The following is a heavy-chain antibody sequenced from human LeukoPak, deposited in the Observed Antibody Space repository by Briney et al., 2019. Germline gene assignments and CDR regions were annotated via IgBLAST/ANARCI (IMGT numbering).Heavy chain of an antibody. CDR1: GYTLTELS. Sequence: ASVKVSCKVSGYTLTELSMHWVRQAPGKGLEWMGGFDPEDGETIYAQKFQGRVTMTEDTSTDTAYMELSSLRSEDTAVYYCATEKRLSGSSGWYSMRDYWGQGTLVTVSS. J-gene: IGHJ4*02. CDR2: FDPEDGET. D-gene: IGHD6-19*01. CDR3: ATEKRLSGSSGWYSMRDY. V-gene: IGHV1-24*01.